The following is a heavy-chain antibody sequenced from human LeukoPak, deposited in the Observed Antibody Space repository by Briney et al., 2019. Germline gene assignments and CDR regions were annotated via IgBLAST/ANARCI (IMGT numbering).Heavy chain of an antibody. CDR1: GGSISSYY. CDR2: IYYSGST. V-gene: IGHV4-59*01. J-gene: IGHJ6*03. CDR3: ARADYYGSGTRYYDSSGWPRYYYYYYMDV. Sequence: SETLSLTCTVSGGSISSYYWSWIRQPPGKGLEWIGYIYYSGSTNYNPSLKSRVTISVDTSKNQFSLKLSSVTAADTAVYYCARADYYGSGTRYYDSSGWPRYYYYYYMDVWGKGTTVTISS. D-gene: IGHD3-22*01.